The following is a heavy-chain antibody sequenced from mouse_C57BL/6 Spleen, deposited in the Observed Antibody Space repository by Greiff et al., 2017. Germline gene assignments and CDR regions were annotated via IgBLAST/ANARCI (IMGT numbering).Heavy chain of an antibody. J-gene: IGHJ3*01. V-gene: IGHV1-62-2*01. CDR2: FYPGSGSI. CDR3: ARHEGGYYDYNGAGFAY. CDR1: GYTFTEYT. D-gene: IGHD2-4*01. Sequence: VQLQQSGAELVKPGASVKLSCKASGYTFTEYTIHWVKQRSGQGLAWIGWFYPGSGSIKYNEKFKDKATLTAAKSSSTVYMELSRLPSEDSAVYFCARHEGGYYDYNGAGFAYWGQGTLVTVSA.